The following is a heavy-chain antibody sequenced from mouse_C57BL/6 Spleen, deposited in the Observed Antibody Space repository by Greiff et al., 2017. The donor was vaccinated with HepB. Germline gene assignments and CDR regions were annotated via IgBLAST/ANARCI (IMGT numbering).Heavy chain of an antibody. J-gene: IGHJ3*01. D-gene: IGHD1-1*01. CDR3: AREGYYGSSYGSWFAY. CDR2: IHPNSGST. CDR1: GYTFTSYW. Sequence: QVQLQQPGAELVKPGASVKLSCKASGYTFTSYWMHWVKQRLGQGLEWIGMIHPNSGSTNYNEKFKSKATLTVDKSSSTAYMQLSSLTSEDSAVYYCAREGYYGSSYGSWFAYWGQGTLVTVSA. V-gene: IGHV1-64*01.